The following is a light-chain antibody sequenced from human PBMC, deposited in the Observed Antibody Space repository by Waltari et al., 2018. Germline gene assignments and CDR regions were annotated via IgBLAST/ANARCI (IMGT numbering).Light chain of an antibody. J-gene: IGKJ1*01. CDR3: QQYNNYTPKT. CDR2: KAS. V-gene: IGKV1-5*01. CDR1: QSISNW. Sequence: IQVTQSPSTLSASVGDRVTITCRANQSISNWLAWYQQKPGKAPKLLIYKASTLESGVPSRFSGSGSGTEFTLTISSLQPDDFATYFCQQYNNYTPKTFGQGTKVDIK.